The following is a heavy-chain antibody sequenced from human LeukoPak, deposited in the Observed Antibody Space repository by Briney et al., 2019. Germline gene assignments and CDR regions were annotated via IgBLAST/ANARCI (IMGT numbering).Heavy chain of an antibody. J-gene: IGHJ6*04. V-gene: IGHV1-69*06. D-gene: IGHD5-18*01. CDR2: IIPSFGTA. CDR3: ASSGYSYGYPFGMDV. CDR1: GGTFSSYA. Sequence: ASVKVSCKASGGTFSSYAISWVRQAPGQGLEWMGGIIPSFGTANYAQKFQGRVTITADKSTSTAYMELSSLRSEDTAVYYCASSGYSYGYPFGMDVWGKGTTVTVSS.